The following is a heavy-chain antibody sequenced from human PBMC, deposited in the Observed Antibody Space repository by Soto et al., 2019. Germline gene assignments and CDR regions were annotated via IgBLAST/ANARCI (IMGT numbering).Heavy chain of an antibody. Sequence: GGSLRLSCEASGFVFGRYILHWVRQAPGTGLAWVAVMSHDGDSEFYEDSVRGRFTISRDNSKSTLYLQMNSLRLEDTAVYYCARDTAFSSDYMWGTEPGSAFDIWGPGTMVTVSS. CDR2: MSHDGDSE. V-gene: IGHV3-30-3*01. J-gene: IGHJ3*02. D-gene: IGHD3-16*01. CDR3: ARDTAFSSDYMWGTEPGSAFDI. CDR1: GFVFGRYI.